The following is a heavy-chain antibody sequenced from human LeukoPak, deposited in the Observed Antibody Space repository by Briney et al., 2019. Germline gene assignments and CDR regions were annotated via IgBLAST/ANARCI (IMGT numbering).Heavy chain of an antibody. Sequence: GGSLRLSCAASGFTFSDYWMHWVRQAPGKGLVWVSRISSDGSSTSYADSVKGRFTISRDNSKNTLYLQMNSLRAEDTAVYYCARDWRDYFDYWGQGTLVTVSS. J-gene: IGHJ4*02. CDR3: ARDWRDYFDY. CDR2: ISSDGSST. CDR1: GFTFSDYW. D-gene: IGHD3-3*01. V-gene: IGHV3-74*01.